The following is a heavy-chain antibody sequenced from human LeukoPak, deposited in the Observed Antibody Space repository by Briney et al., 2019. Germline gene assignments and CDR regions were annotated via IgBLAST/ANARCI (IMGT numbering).Heavy chain of an antibody. V-gene: IGHV1-2*04. CDR3: ARAGYSGYDMFDY. CDR2: INPNSGGT. J-gene: IGHJ4*02. Sequence: ASVKVSCKASGYTFTGYYMHWVRQAPGQGLEWMGWINPNSGGTNYAQKFQGWVTMIRDTSISTAYMELSRLRSDDTAVYYCARAGYSGYDMFDYWGQGTLVTVSS. D-gene: IGHD5-12*01. CDR1: GYTFTGYY.